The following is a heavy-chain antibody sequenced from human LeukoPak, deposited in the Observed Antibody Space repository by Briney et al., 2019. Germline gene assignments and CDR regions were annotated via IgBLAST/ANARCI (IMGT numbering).Heavy chain of an antibody. Sequence: GGSLRLSCTASGFTVNSYWMTWVRQAPGKGLEWVANTNQHGTQNYYVDSVKGRFTISRDNAENSLYLQMSSLRDEDTAVYYCERNVNAFDIWGRGTMVTVSS. CDR1: GFTVNSYW. J-gene: IGHJ3*02. CDR3: ERNVNAFDI. V-gene: IGHV3-7*01. CDR2: TNQHGTQN.